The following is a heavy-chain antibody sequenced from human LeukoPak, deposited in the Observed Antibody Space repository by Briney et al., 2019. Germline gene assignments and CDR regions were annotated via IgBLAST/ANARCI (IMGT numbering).Heavy chain of an antibody. J-gene: IGHJ6*03. CDR1: GFTFSSYA. Sequence: GRSLRLSCAASGFTFSSYAMSWVRQAPGKGLEWVSAISGSGGSTYYADSVKGRFTISRDNSKNTLYLQMNSLRAEDTAVYYCAKGGYDPYYYYMDVWGKGTTVTVSS. D-gene: IGHD5-12*01. V-gene: IGHV3-23*01. CDR3: AKGGYDPYYYYMDV. CDR2: ISGSGGST.